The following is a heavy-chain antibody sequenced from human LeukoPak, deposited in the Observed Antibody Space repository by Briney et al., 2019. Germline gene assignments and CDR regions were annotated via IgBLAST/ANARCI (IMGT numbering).Heavy chain of an antibody. CDR2: INPNSGGT. CDR1: GYTFTGYY. D-gene: IGHD1-26*01. J-gene: IGHJ4*02. CDR3: AIRGAGGSFGGYYFDY. V-gene: IGHV1-2*06. Sequence: ASVKVSCKASGYTFTGYYMHWVRQAPGQGLEWMGRINPNSGGTNYAQKFQGRVTMTRDTSISTAYMELSRLRSDDTAVYYCAIRGAGGSFGGYYFDYWGQGTLVTVSS.